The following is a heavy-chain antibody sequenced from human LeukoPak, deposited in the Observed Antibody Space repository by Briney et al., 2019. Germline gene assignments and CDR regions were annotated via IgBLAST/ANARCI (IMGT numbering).Heavy chain of an antibody. V-gene: IGHV4-34*01. CDR1: GWSFSDYY. CDR3: ASFGVAGITIFGVVPSPS. D-gene: IGHD3-3*01. Sequence: SETLSLTCAVYGWSFSDYYWSWIRQTPGKGLEWIGEINHSGSTSYNSSLKSRVTISVDTSKNQFSLKLSSVTSADTAVYYCASFGVAGITIFGVVPSPSWGQGTLVTVSS. CDR2: INHSGST. J-gene: IGHJ4*02.